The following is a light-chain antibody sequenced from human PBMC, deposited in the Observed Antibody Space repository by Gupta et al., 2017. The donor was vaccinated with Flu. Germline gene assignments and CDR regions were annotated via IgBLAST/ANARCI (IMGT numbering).Light chain of an antibody. CDR3: QQRCNWPPFT. CDR1: QSVSSY. J-gene: IGKJ3*01. CDR2: DAF. V-gene: IGKV3-11*01. Sequence: EIVLTQSPATLSLSPGERATLSCRASQSVSSYLAWYQQKPGQAPRLLIYDAFSRATGIPARFSGSGSGTDFTLTISSLEPEDFAVYYCQQRCNWPPFTFGPGTIVDIK.